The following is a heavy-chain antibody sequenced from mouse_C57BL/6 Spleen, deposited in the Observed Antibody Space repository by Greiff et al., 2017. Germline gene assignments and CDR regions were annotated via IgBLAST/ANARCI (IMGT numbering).Heavy chain of an antibody. CDR2: INPNYGTT. Sequence: VQLKQSGPELVKPGASVKISCKASGYSFTDYNMNWVKQSNGKSLEWIGVINPNYGTTSYNQKFKGKATLTVDQSSSTAYMQLKSLTSEDSAVYYCARQKFYGSSYDYAMDYWGHGTSVTVSS. V-gene: IGHV1-39*01. CDR1: GYSFTDYN. J-gene: IGHJ4*01. CDR3: ARQKFYGSSYDYAMDY. D-gene: IGHD1-1*01.